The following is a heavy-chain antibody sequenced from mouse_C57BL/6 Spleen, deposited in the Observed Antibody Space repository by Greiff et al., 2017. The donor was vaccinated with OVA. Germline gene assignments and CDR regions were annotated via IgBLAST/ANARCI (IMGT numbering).Heavy chain of an antibody. V-gene: IGHV1-64*01. CDR3: ARGAAQASDYFDY. CDR1: GYTFTSYW. D-gene: IGHD3-2*02. CDR2: IHPNSGST. Sequence: QVQLQQPGAELVKPGASVKLSCKASGYTFTSYWMHWVKQRPGQGLEWIGMIHPNSGSTNYNEKFKSKATLTVDKSSSTAYMQLSSLTSEYSAVYYYARGAAQASDYFDYWGQGTTLTVSS. J-gene: IGHJ2*01.